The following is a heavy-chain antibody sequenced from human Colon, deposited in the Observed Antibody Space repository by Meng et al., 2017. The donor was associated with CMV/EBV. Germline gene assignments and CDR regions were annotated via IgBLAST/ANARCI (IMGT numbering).Heavy chain of an antibody. Sequence: CAGSGFIFSSFGMNWVRQAPGMGLEWVASIDSGSVNVFYVDSVKGRFTISRDNARNSLLLQMSGLGADDSAVYYCARGGSARPYYFDYLGQGTLVTVSS. D-gene: IGHD2-15*01. V-gene: IGHV3-21*01. J-gene: IGHJ4*02. CDR2: IDSGSVNV. CDR3: ARGGSARPYYFDY. CDR1: GFIFSSFG.